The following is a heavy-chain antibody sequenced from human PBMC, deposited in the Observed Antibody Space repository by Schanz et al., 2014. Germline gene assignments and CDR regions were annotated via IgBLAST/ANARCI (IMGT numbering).Heavy chain of an antibody. V-gene: IGHV4-34*01. D-gene: IGHD3-22*01. CDR2: INHGGST. Sequence: QVQLQQWGAGLLKPSETLSLTFAVYGGSFSGYYWSWIRQPPGKGLEWIAEINHGGSTNYNPSLKSRVTISVDPSKIQFSLKLRSVTAADTAVYYCARGTRERLLLRSWQFAFDIWGQGTMXTVSS. CDR3: ARGTRERLLLRSWQFAFDI. J-gene: IGHJ3*02. CDR1: GGSFSGYY.